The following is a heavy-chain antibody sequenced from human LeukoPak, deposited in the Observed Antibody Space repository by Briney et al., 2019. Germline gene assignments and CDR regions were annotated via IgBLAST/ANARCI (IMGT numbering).Heavy chain of an antibody. Sequence: SETLSLTCAVYGGSFSGYYWSWIRQPPGKGLEWIGEINHSGSTNYNPSLKSRVTISVDTSKSQFSLKVTSVTAADTAVYYCARGGPELAARSLDYWGQGTLVTVSS. CDR2: INHSGST. J-gene: IGHJ4*02. D-gene: IGHD6-6*01. CDR3: ARGGPELAARSLDY. CDR1: GGSFSGYY. V-gene: IGHV4-34*01.